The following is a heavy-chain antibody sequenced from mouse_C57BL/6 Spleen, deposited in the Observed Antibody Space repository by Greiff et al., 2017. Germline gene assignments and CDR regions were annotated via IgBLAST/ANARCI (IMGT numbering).Heavy chain of an antibody. CDR2: IDPSDSYT. CDR1: GYTFTSYW. V-gene: IGHV1-50*01. J-gene: IGHJ2*01. CDR3: ARDAGRRPYFDY. Sequence: QVQLQQPGAELVKPGASVKLSCKASGYTFTSYWMQWVKQRPGQGLEWIGEIDPSDSYTNYNQKFKGKATLTVDTSSSTAYMQLSSLTSEDSAVYYWARDAGRRPYFDYWGQGTTLTVSS.